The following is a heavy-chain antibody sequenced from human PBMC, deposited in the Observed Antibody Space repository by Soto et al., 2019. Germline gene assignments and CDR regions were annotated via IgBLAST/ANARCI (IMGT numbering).Heavy chain of an antibody. CDR1: GGSFSGYY. Sequence: PSETLSLTCAVYGGSFSGYYWSWIRQPPGKGLEWIGEINHSGSTNYNPSLKSRVTISVDTSKNQFSLKLSSVTAADTAVYYCARSRIFGVVIKYYYYYMDVWGKGTTVTVSS. V-gene: IGHV4-34*01. CDR2: INHSGST. CDR3: ARSRIFGVVIKYYYYYMDV. J-gene: IGHJ6*03. D-gene: IGHD3-3*01.